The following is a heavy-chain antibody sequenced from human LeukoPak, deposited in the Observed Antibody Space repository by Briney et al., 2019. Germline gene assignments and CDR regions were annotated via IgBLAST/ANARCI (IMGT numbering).Heavy chain of an antibody. D-gene: IGHD4-17*01. CDR3: ARDPGDGDKRGDY. CDR2: INPNSGGT. V-gene: IGHV1-2*02. J-gene: IGHJ4*02. Sequence: ASVKVSCKTSGYTFTTYGISWVRQAPGQGLEWMGWINPNSGGTNYAQKFQGRVTMTRDTSISTAYMELSRLRSDDTAVYYCARDPGDGDKRGDYWGQGTLVTVSS. CDR1: GYTFTTYG.